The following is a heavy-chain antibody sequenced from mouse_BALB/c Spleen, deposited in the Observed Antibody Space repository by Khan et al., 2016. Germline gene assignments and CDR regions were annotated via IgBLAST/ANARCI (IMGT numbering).Heavy chain of an antibody. D-gene: IGHD1-1*01. CDR3: ASPSGSSDVGFAY. CDR1: GYSFTGYY. CDR2: ITSYNGAT. J-gene: IGHJ3*01. V-gene: IGHV1S34*01. Sequence: LVKTGASVKISCKASGYSFTGYYMHWVKQSHGKSLEWIGYITSYNGATSYIQKFKGKATFTVDTSSSTAYMQFKILTFEGSAVYYSASPSGSSDVGFAYWGQGTLVTVSA.